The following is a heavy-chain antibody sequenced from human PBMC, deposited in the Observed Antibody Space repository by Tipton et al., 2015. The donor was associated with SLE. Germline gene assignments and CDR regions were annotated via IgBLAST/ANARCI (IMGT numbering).Heavy chain of an antibody. J-gene: IGHJ4*02. CDR3: ARDLSIAAAGTFDY. V-gene: IGHV4-59*11. Sequence: TLSLTCTVSGGSISSHYWSWIRQPPGKGLEWIGYIYYSGSTNYNPSLKSRVTMSVDTSKNQFSLKLSSVTAADTAVYYCARDLSIAAAGTFDYWGQGTLVTVSS. CDR1: GGSISSHY. D-gene: IGHD6-13*01. CDR2: IYYSGST.